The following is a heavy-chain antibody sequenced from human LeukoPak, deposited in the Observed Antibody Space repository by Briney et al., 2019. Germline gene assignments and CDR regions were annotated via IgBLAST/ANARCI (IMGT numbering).Heavy chain of an antibody. Sequence: SGGSLRLSCAASGFTFSSYSMNWVRQAPGKGLEWVSSISSSSSYIYYADSVKGRFTISRDNAKNSLYLQMNSLRAEDTAVYYCAREVAAGTIDYWGQGTLVTVSS. CDR2: ISSSSSYI. CDR3: AREVAAGTIDY. CDR1: GFTFSSYS. D-gene: IGHD6-13*01. V-gene: IGHV3-21*01. J-gene: IGHJ4*02.